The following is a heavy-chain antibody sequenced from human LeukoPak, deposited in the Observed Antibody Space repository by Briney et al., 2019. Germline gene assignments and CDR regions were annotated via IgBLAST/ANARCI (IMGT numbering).Heavy chain of an antibody. CDR2: INHSGST. J-gene: IGHJ4*02. CDR3: ARRPYSSGWPFNY. Sequence: SETLSLTCAVYGGSFSGYYWSWIRQPPGKGLEWIGEINHSGSTKYNPSLKSRVTISVDTSKNQFSLKLSSVTAADTAVYHCARRPYSSGWPFNYWGQGTLVTVSS. D-gene: IGHD6-25*01. V-gene: IGHV4-34*01. CDR1: GGSFSGYY.